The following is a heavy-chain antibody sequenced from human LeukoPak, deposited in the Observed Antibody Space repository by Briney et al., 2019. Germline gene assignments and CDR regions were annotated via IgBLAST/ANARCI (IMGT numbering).Heavy chain of an antibody. V-gene: IGHV3-33*01. Sequence: GTSLRLSCEASGFIFSTYGMNWVRQAPGKGLEWVAIIWYDGSNEYYADSVKGRFSISRDNSKSTLYLKMNSLRADDTAIYYCASSTVTTRGVGDFDLWGHGTWVTVSS. CDR2: IWYDGSNE. CDR1: GFIFSTYG. D-gene: IGHD4-17*01. J-gene: IGHJ3*01. CDR3: ASSTVTTRGVGDFDL.